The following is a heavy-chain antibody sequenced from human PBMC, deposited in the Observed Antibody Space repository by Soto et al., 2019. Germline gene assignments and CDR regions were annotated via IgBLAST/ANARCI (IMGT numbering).Heavy chain of an antibody. V-gene: IGHV3-23*01. D-gene: IGHD5-12*01. CDR2: ISGSGGST. J-gene: IGHJ3*02. CDR1: GFTFSSYA. CDR3: ASKPAAFIVATIKDAFDI. Sequence: PGGSLRLSCAASGFTFSSYAMSWVRQAPGKGLEWVSAISGSGGSTYYADSVKGRFTISRDNSKNTLYLQMNSLRAEDTAVYYCASKPAAFIVATIKDAFDIWGQGTMVTVSS.